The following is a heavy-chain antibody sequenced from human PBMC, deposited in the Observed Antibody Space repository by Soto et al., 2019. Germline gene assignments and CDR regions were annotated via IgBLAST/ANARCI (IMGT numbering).Heavy chain of an antibody. Sequence: PGGSLRLSCAASGFTFSSYAMSWVRQAPGKGLEWVSAISGSGGSTYYADSVKGRFTISRDNSKNTLYLQMNSLRAEDTAVYYCAKVYDFWSGPIGHYFDYWGQGTLVTVSS. V-gene: IGHV3-23*01. CDR1: GFTFSSYA. D-gene: IGHD3-3*01. CDR3: AKVYDFWSGPIGHYFDY. J-gene: IGHJ4*02. CDR2: ISGSGGST.